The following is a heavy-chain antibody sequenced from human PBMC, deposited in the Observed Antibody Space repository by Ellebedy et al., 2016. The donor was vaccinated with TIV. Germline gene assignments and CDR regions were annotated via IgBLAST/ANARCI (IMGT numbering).Heavy chain of an antibody. J-gene: IGHJ4*02. CDR1: GGSLSSGNYY. D-gene: IGHD2-15*01. V-gene: IGHV4-39*01. CDR2: IYYSENT. CDR3: ASGHCTGGNCYSSVPY. Sequence: MPSETLSLTCTVSGGSLSSGNYYWGWIRQPPGKGLEWVASIYYSENTYYNPSLKSRVTISADTSRKRVSPNLSSVTAADTATYYCASGHCTGGNCYSSVPYWGQGILVTVSS.